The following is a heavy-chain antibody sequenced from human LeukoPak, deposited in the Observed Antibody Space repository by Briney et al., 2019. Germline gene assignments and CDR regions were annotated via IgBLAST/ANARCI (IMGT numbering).Heavy chain of an antibody. CDR1: GFTFSSYS. D-gene: IGHD1-14*01. J-gene: IGHJ4*02. V-gene: IGHV3-21*01. Sequence: GGSLRLSCAASGFTFSSYSMNWVRQAPGKGLEWVSSISHSSTYIYYADSLKGRFTISRDNAKNSLYLQMSSLRAEDTAVYYCASEEPSTTGWYWGQGTLVTVSS. CDR3: ASEEPSTTGWY. CDR2: ISHSSTYI.